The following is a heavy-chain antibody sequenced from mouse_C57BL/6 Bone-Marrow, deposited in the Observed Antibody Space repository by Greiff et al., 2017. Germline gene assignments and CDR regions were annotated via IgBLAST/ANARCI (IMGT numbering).Heavy chain of an antibody. CDR1: GYTFTSYG. CDR3: AREEGYYGSKYFDY. V-gene: IGHV1-81*01. Sequence: QVQLQQSGAELARPGASVKLSCKASGYTFTSYGISWVKQRTGQGLEWIGEIYPRSGNTYYNEKFKGKATLTADKSSSTAYMELRSLTSEDSAVYFCAREEGYYGSKYFDYWGQGTTLTVSS. CDR2: IYPRSGNT. D-gene: IGHD1-1*01. J-gene: IGHJ2*01.